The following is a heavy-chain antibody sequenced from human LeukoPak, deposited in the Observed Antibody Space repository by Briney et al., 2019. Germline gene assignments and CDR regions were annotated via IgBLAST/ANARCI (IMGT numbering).Heavy chain of an antibody. V-gene: IGHV1-18*01. J-gene: IGHJ3*02. CDR2: ISAYNGNT. D-gene: IGHD5-12*01. CDR3: AREGTYSGYGNGFDI. Sequence: ASVKVSCKASGYTFTSYDINWVRQAPGQGLEWMGWISAYNGNTNFAQKLQGRVTMTTDTSTSTAYMEVRSLRSDDTAVYYCAREGTYSGYGNGFDIWGQGTMVTVSS. CDR1: GYTFTSYD.